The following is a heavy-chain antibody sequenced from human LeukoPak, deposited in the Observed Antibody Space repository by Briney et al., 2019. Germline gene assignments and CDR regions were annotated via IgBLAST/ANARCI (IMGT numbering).Heavy chain of an antibody. Sequence: GGSLRLSCAASGFTFSSYGMHWVRQAPGKGLEWVAFIRYDGSNKYYADSVKGRFTISRDNSKNTLYLQMNSLRAEDTAVYNCAKIPVDTAMANVDYWGQGTLVTVSS. CDR1: GFTFSSYG. D-gene: IGHD5-18*01. J-gene: IGHJ4*02. CDR2: IRYDGSNK. V-gene: IGHV3-30*02. CDR3: AKIPVDTAMANVDY.